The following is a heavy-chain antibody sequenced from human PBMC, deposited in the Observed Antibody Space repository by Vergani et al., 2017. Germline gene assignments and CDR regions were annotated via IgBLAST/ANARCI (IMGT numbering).Heavy chain of an antibody. D-gene: IGHD3-3*01. Sequence: EVQLVESGGGLVQPGGSLRLSCAASGFTFSSYWMSWVRQAPGKGLEWVANIKQDGSEKYYVDSVKGRFTISRDNAKNSLYLQMNSLRAEDTAVYYCARDSTIFGVVIKFDYWGQGTLVTVSS. CDR2: IKQDGSEK. V-gene: IGHV3-7*03. CDR3: ARDSTIFGVVIKFDY. J-gene: IGHJ4*02. CDR1: GFTFSSYW.